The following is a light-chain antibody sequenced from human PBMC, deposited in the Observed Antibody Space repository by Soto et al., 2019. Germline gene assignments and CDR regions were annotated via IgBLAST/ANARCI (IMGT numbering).Light chain of an antibody. CDR2: TNN. CDR1: ISNIGNNI. CDR3: AAWDGSLNEYA. Sequence: QSVLTQPPSASGTPGQRVTISCSGGISNIGNNIVNWYQQLPGTAPKLLIYTNNQRPPGVPDRFSGSKSGTSASLAISGLQSEDEADYYCAAWDGSLNEYAFGTGTKLTVL. J-gene: IGLJ1*01. V-gene: IGLV1-44*01.